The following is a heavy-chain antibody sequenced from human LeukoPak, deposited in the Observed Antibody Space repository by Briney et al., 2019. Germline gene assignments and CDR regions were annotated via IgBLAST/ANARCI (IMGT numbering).Heavy chain of an antibody. D-gene: IGHD3-10*01. J-gene: IGHJ4*03. CDR3: AKSPPVRWFGGFTHSFDY. CDR2: ISGSGGST. Sequence: GGSLRLSCAASGFTFSSYAMSWVRQAPGKGLEWVSAISGSGGSTYYADSVKGRFTISRDNSKNTLYLQMNSLRAEDTAVYYCAKSPPVRWFGGFTHSFDYWGQGTMVTVSS. CDR1: GFTFSSYA. V-gene: IGHV3-23*01.